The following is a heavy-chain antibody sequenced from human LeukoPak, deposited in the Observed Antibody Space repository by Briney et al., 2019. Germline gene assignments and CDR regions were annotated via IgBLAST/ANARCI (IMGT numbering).Heavy chain of an antibody. CDR3: ARATRDGYNSY. D-gene: IGHD5-24*01. Sequence: SETLSLTCTVSGGSISSGSYYWSWIRQPAGKGLEWIGRIYTSGSTNYNPSLKSRVTISVDTSKNQFSLKLSSVTAADTAVYYCARATRDGYNSYWGQGTLVTVSS. J-gene: IGHJ4*02. CDR1: GGSISSGSYY. V-gene: IGHV4-61*02. CDR2: IYTSGST.